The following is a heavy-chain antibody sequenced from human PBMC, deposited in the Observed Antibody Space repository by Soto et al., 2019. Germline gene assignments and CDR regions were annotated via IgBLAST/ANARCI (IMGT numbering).Heavy chain of an antibody. Sequence: SGRTLVKPTQTLTLTCTFSGFSLSTSGVGVGWIRQPPGKALEWLALIYWNDDKRYSPALKSRLTITKDTSKNQVVPTMTNMDRVDTATYYCAHRGYYYYGMDVWGQGTTVTVSS. J-gene: IGHJ6*02. CDR1: GFSLSTSGVG. CDR3: AHRGYYYYGMDV. V-gene: IGHV2-5*01. CDR2: IYWNDDK.